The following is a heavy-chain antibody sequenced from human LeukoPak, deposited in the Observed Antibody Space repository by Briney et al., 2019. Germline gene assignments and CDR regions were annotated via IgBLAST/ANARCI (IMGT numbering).Heavy chain of an antibody. CDR2: INANGINT. D-gene: IGHD6-19*01. J-gene: IGHJ5*02. V-gene: IGHV3-23*01. CDR1: GFAFNFYP. Sequence: GGSLKLSCAASGFAFNFYPMSWVRQAPGKGLQWVSTINANGINTYYEDSVRSRFHISRDNSQDPLYLPLNSLRADDTAIYFCSIPISGGLAVSVGWFGPWGQGTLGIVSS. CDR3: SIPISGGLAVSVGWFGP.